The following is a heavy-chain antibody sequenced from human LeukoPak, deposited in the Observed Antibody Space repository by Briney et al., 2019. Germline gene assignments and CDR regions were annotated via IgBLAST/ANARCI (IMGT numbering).Heavy chain of an antibody. CDR3: ARGGGYYYYMDL. J-gene: IGHJ6*03. Sequence: KPSQTLSLTCTVSGGSISSGGYYWSWIRQPPGKGPEWIGEINHSGSTNYNPSLKSRVTTSVDTSKNQFSLKLSSVTAADTAVYYCARGGGYYYYMDLWGEGTTVTVSS. D-gene: IGHD3-10*01. CDR1: GGSISSGGYY. V-gene: IGHV4-30-2*01. CDR2: INHSGST.